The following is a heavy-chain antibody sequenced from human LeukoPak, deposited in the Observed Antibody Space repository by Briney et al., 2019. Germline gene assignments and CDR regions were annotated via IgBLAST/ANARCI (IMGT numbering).Heavy chain of an antibody. CDR2: ISAYNGNT. D-gene: IGHD2-2*02. V-gene: IGHV1-18*01. J-gene: IGHJ5*02. CDR3: ARDRGDIVVVPAAIPADP. CDR1: DYTFTSYG. Sequence: ASVKVSCKASDYTFTSYGISWVRQAPGQGLEWMGWISAYNGNTNYAQKLQGRVTMTTDTSTSTAYMELRSLRSDDTAVYYCARDRGDIVVVPAAIPADPWGQGTLVTVSS.